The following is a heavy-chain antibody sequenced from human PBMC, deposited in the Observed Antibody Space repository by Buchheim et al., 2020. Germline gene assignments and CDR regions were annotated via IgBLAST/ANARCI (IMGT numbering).Heavy chain of an antibody. Sequence: QVQLVESGGGVVQPGRSLRLSCAASGFTFSSYAMHWVRQAPGKGLEWVAVISYDGSNKYYADSVKGRFTISRDNSKHTLYLQMNSLRAEDTAVYYCARVTYSSGWYFDYWGQGTL. J-gene: IGHJ4*02. D-gene: IGHD6-19*01. V-gene: IGHV3-30-3*01. CDR2: ISYDGSNK. CDR3: ARVTYSSGWYFDY. CDR1: GFTFSSYA.